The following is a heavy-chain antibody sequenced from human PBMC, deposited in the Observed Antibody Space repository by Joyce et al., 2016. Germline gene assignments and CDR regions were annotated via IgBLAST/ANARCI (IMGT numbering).Heavy chain of an antibody. J-gene: IGHJ3*01. CDR2: ISGKTDTT. CDR3: ARPRSDNGDVRDSFDV. D-gene: IGHD4/OR15-4a*01. V-gene: IGHV3-48*04. Sequence: EGQLVESGGRLVQPGGSLRLSCAASGFTFSGRSMNWFRQAPGKGLEWISYISGKTDTTYYADSVLGRFSVSRDDSKKSLHLQMNRLTAEDSAVYFCARPRSDNGDVRDSFDVWGQGTVVTVSS. CDR1: GFTFSGRS.